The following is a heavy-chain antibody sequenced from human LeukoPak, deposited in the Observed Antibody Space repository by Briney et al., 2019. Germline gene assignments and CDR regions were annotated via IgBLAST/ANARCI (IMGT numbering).Heavy chain of an antibody. CDR1: GGTFSSYA. CDR3: ARGTPTVTTSRFDP. CDR2: IIPIFGTA. D-gene: IGHD4-17*01. Sequence: ASVKVSCKASGGTFSSYAISWVRQAPGQGLEWMGRIIPIFGTANYAQKFQGRGTITTDESTSTAYMELSSLRSEDTAVYYSARGTPTVTTSRFDPWGQGTLVTVSS. J-gene: IGHJ5*02. V-gene: IGHV1-69*05.